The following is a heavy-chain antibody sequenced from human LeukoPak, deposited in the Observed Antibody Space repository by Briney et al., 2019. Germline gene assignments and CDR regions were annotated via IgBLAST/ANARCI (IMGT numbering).Heavy chain of an antibody. CDR3: ANILSSSSVDY. J-gene: IGHJ4*02. CDR2: ISYDGSNK. D-gene: IGHD6-6*01. CDR1: GFTFSSYS. V-gene: IGHV3-30*18. Sequence: PGGSLRLSCAASGFTFSSYSMNWVRQAPGKGLEWVAVISYDGSNKYYADSVKGRFTISRDNSKNTLYLQMNSLRAEDTAVYYCANILSSSSVDYWGQGTLVTVSS.